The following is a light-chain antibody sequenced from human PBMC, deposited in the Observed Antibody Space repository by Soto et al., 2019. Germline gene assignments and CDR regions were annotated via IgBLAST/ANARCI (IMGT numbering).Light chain of an antibody. Sequence: QSALTQPRSVSGSPGQSVTISCTGTSSDVGDYNYVSWYQQHPGKAPKLMIYDVSKRPSGVPDRFSGSKSGNTASLTISGLQAEDEADYHCCSYAGTCPYVFGTGTKLTVL. CDR2: DVS. CDR1: SSDVGDYNY. J-gene: IGLJ1*01. CDR3: CSYAGTCPYV. V-gene: IGLV2-11*01.